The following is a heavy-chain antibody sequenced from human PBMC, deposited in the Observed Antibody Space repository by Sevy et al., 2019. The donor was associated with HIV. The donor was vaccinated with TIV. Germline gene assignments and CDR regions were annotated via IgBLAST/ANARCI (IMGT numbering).Heavy chain of an antibody. CDR1: GFTFSSYS. Sequence: GGCLRLSCAASGFTFSSYSMNWVRKAPGKGLEWVSSISSSSSYIYYADSVKGRFTISRDNAKNSLYLQMNSLRAEDTAVYYCARGVRDFWSGYPDYWGQGTLVTVSS. J-gene: IGHJ4*02. D-gene: IGHD3-3*01. CDR2: ISSSSSYI. V-gene: IGHV3-21*01. CDR3: ARGVRDFWSGYPDY.